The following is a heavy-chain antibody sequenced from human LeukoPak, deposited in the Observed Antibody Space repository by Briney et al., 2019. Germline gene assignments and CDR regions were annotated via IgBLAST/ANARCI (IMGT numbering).Heavy chain of an antibody. CDR2: IWYHGGNE. CDR1: GFSSTSYG. CDR3: ARDVDTTSHLNWFDP. V-gene: IGHV3-33*01. D-gene: IGHD2/OR15-2a*01. Sequence: GGSLRLSCPASGFSSTSYGMHGFGQAQGKGLEGVAVIWYHGGNENYADSVKGRFTISRDTSKNTLYLQMNSLRAEDTAMYYCARDVDTTSHLNWFDPWGQGTLVTVSS. J-gene: IGHJ5*02.